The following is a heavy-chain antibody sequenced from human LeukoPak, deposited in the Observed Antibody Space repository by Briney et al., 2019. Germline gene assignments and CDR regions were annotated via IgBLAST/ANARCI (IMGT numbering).Heavy chain of an antibody. V-gene: IGHV4-31*03. J-gene: IGHJ4*02. CDR3: ARGGYYDSSGYYRLDY. CDR2: IYYSGST. CDR1: GGSISSGGYY. Sequence: SETLSLTCTVSGGSISSGGYYWSWIRQHPGKGLEWIGYIYYSGSTYYNPSLKSRVTISVDTPKNQFSLKLSSVTAADTAVYYCARGGYYDSSGYYRLDYWGQGTLVTVSS. D-gene: IGHD3-22*01.